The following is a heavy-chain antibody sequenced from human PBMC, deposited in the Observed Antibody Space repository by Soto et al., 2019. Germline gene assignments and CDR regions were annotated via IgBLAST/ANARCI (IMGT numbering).Heavy chain of an antibody. V-gene: IGHV3-7*02. CDR1: GFTFSSYW. J-gene: IGHJ3*02. Sequence: GALRLSCAAAGFTFSSYWMSWVRQAPGKGLEWVANVKPDGSEKWYVDSVKGRFTISRDNAKNSLYLQMNSLRAEDTAVYYCARGDYYDTSGPFSDAFDIWGQGTMVTVSS. CDR3: ARGDYYDTSGPFSDAFDI. D-gene: IGHD3-22*01. CDR2: VKPDGSEK.